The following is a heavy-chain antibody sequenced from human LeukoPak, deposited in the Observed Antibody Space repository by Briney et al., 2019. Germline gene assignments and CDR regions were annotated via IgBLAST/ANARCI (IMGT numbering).Heavy chain of an antibody. CDR1: GFTFSSYS. CDR2: ISSSSSYI. CDR3: AKAGLGRRFDAFDI. Sequence: GGSLRLPCAASGFTFSSYSMNWVRQAPGKGLEWVSSISSSSSYIYYADSVKGRFTISRDNAKNSLYLQMNSLRAEDTAVYYCAKAGLGRRFDAFDIWGQGTMVTVSS. J-gene: IGHJ3*02. D-gene: IGHD1-1*01. V-gene: IGHV3-21*01.